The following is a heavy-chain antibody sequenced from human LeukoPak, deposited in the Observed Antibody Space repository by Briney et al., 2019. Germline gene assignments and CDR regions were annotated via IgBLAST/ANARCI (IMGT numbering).Heavy chain of an antibody. CDR2: IGYTGDST. J-gene: IGHJ3*02. CDR1: GFTFSSYA. CDR3: AKSPTVDAAFDI. Sequence: QPGGSLRLSCAASGFTFSSYAMNWVRQAPGKGLEWVSGIGYTGDSTFYADSVKGRFTVSRDSSKNTLFLHMNSLRAEDTALYYCAKSPTVDAAFDIWGQGTMVTVS. V-gene: IGHV3-23*01. D-gene: IGHD4-23*01.